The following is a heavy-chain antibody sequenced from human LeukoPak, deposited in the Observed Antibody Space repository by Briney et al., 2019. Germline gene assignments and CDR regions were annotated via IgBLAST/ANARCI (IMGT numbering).Heavy chain of an antibody. J-gene: IGHJ6*03. Sequence: PGVSLRLSCAASGFTFSSYSMNWVRQAPGKGLEWVSSISSSSSYIYYADSVKGRFTISRDNAKNSLYLQMNSLRAEDTAVYYCARLKFNLEYSYYMDVWGKGTTVTVSS. D-gene: IGHD3-3*01. V-gene: IGHV3-21*01. CDR1: GFTFSSYS. CDR3: ARLKFNLEYSYYMDV. CDR2: ISSSSSYI.